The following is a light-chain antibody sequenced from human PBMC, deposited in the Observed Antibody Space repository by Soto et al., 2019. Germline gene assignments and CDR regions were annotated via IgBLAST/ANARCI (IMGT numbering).Light chain of an antibody. CDR3: QKYSSAPWT. Sequence: DIQMTQSPSSLSASVGDRVTITCRASQDIANYLAWYQQKPGRVPKLLIYTASTLQSGVLSRFSGSGSGTDFPLTISSLQLEDVSTYYCQKYSSAPWTFGQGTKVEIK. V-gene: IGKV1-27*01. CDR1: QDIANY. J-gene: IGKJ1*01. CDR2: TAS.